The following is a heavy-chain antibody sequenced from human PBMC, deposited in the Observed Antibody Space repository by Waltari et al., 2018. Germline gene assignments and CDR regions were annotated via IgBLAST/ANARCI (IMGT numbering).Heavy chain of an antibody. J-gene: IGHJ4*02. CDR1: GFTVGSTY. V-gene: IGHV3-53*01. CDR3: AREHYGGGF. Sequence: EVQLVESGGGLIQPGGSLRLSCAASGFTVGSTYMTWVRQVPGKGLEWVSVIYRGGTTYYADSVKGRFTISRDNSKNTVYLQLNSLTVEDTAVYYCAREHYGGGFWGQGTLVTVSS. D-gene: IGHD4-17*01. CDR2: IYRGGTT.